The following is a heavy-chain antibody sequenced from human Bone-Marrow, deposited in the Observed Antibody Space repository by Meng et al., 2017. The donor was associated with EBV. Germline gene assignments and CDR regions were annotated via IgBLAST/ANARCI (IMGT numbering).Heavy chain of an antibody. CDR3: ARDTHDYGDLTFFDY. J-gene: IGHJ4*02. CDR2: IIPIFGTA. Sequence: VQCGAEVKQPGSSVKVSCKASGGTFSSYAISWVRQAPGQGLEWMGGIIPIFGTANYAQKFQGRVTITADKSTSTAYMELSSLRSEDTAVYYCARDTHDYGDLTFFDYWGQGTLVTVSS. V-gene: IGHV1-69*06. CDR1: GGTFSSYA. D-gene: IGHD4-17*01.